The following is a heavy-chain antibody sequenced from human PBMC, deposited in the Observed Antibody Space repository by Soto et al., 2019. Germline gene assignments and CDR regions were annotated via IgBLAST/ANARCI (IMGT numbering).Heavy chain of an antibody. V-gene: IGHV3-23*01. CDR1: GFTFSSYA. CDR3: AKDHQGGGFASYGMGV. D-gene: IGHD1-26*01. CDR2: ITGSGAST. J-gene: IGHJ6*02. Sequence: LRLSCTTSGFTFSSYAIYWVRQAPGTGLDWVSAITGSGASTYYADSVRGRFTISRDNSKNTVFLQINSLRAEDTAIYYCAKDHQGGGFASYGMGVWGQGTTVTVSS.